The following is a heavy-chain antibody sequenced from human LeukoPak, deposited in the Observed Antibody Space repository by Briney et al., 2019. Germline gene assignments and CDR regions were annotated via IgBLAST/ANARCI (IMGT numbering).Heavy chain of an antibody. J-gene: IGHJ5*02. CDR3: ARGGYSYGSLNWFDP. CDR1: GYSISSGYE. D-gene: IGHD5-18*01. Sequence: PSETLSLTCSVSGYSISSGYEWGWIRQPPGKRLEWIGSISQSGNTYDNLSLKSRVTMSVDTARNQFSLKLSSVTAADTAVYYCARGGYSYGSLNWFDPWGQGTLVTVSS. V-gene: IGHV4-38-2*02. CDR2: ISQSGNT.